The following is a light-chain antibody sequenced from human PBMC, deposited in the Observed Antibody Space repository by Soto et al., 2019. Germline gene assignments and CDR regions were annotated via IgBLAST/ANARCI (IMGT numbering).Light chain of an antibody. CDR2: GAS. J-gene: IGKJ1*01. Sequence: EIVLTQSPGTLSLSPGERATLSCRASQSVSSSYLAWYQQNPGHAPSLLIYGASSRATGIPDRFSGSGSGTDFPLTISRLEPEDFAVYYCQQYGSSPGTFGQGTKVEIK. V-gene: IGKV3-20*01. CDR3: QQYGSSPGT. CDR1: QSVSSSY.